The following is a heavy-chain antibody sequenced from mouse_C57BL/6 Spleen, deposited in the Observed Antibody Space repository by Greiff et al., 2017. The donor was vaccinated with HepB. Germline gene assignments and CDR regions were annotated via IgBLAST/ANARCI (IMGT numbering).Heavy chain of an antibody. D-gene: IGHD2-4*01. CDR1: GFTFSDYG. CDR3: ARPYDYDGYDFDY. J-gene: IGHJ2*01. Sequence: EVQLVESGGGLVKPGGSLKLSCAASGFTFSDYGMHWVRQAPEKGLEWVAYISSGSSTIYYADTVKGRFTISRDNAKNTLFLQMTSLRSEDTAMYYCARPYDYDGYDFDYWGQGTTRTVSS. V-gene: IGHV5-17*01. CDR2: ISSGSSTI.